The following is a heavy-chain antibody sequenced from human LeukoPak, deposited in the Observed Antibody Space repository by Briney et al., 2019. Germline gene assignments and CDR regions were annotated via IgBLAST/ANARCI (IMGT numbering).Heavy chain of an antibody. V-gene: IGHV4-34*01. CDR1: GGSFSGYY. D-gene: IGHD3-16*01. J-gene: IGHJ4*02. Sequence: SETLSLTCAVYGGSFSGYYWSWIRQPPGKGLEWIGEINHSGSTNYNPSLKSRVTVSVDTSKNQFSLKLSSVTAADTAVYYCASLLGWGQGTLVTVSS. CDR3: ASLLG. CDR2: INHSGST.